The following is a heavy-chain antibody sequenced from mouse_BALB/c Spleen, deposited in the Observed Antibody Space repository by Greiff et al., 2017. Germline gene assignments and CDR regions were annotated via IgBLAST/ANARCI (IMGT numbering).Heavy chain of an antibody. CDR1: GYSITSDYA. D-gene: IGHD1-1*01. J-gene: IGHJ4*01. CDR3: ARRSYGSSYGAMDY. Sequence: VQLKQSGPGLVKPSQSLSLTCTVTGYSITSDYAWNWIRQFPGNKLEWMGYISYSGSTSYNPSLKSRISITRDTSKNQFFLQLNSVTTEDTATYYCARRSYGSSYGAMDYWGQGTSVTVSS. V-gene: IGHV3-2*02. CDR2: ISYSGST.